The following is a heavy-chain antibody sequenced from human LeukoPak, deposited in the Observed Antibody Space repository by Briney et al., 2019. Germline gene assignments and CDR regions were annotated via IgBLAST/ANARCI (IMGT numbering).Heavy chain of an antibody. V-gene: IGHV1-8*01. CDR2: MNPNSGNT. J-gene: IGHJ3*02. CDR1: GYAFTSYD. D-gene: IGHD3-3*01. CDR3: ARGGYYDFWSGFHQSYGFDI. Sequence: ASVKVSCKASGYAFTSYDINWVRQATGQGLEWLGWMNPNSGNTGYAQNFQGRVTMTRDTSISTAYMELSSLRSEDTAVYYCARGGYYDFWSGFHQSYGFDIWGQGIMVTVSS.